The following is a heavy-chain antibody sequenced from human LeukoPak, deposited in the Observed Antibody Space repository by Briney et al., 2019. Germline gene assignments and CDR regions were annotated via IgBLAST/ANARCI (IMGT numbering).Heavy chain of an antibody. V-gene: IGHV3-21*01. Sequence: GGSLRLSCAASGFTFSSYSMNWVRQAPGKGLEWVSSISSSSSYMYYADSVKGRFTISRDNAKNSLYLQMNSLRAEDTAVYYCGRSRLGAFDIWGQGTMVTVSS. J-gene: IGHJ3*02. CDR3: GRSRLGAFDI. D-gene: IGHD3-16*01. CDR1: GFTFSSYS. CDR2: ISSSSSYM.